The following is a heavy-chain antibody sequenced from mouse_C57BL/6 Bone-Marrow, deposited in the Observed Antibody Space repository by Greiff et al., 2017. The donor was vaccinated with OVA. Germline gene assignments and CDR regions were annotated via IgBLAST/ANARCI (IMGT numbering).Heavy chain of an antibody. CDR2: IYPGGGYT. CDR3: ARGSYYAWFAY. Sequence: QVHVKQSGAELVRPGTSVKMSCKASGYTFTNYWIGWAKQRPGHGLEWIGDIYPGGGYTNYNEKFKGKATLTADKSSSTAYMQFSSLTSEDSAIYYCARGSYYAWFAYWGQGTLVTVSA. J-gene: IGHJ3*01. D-gene: IGHD1-1*01. CDR1: GYTFTNYW. V-gene: IGHV1-63*01.